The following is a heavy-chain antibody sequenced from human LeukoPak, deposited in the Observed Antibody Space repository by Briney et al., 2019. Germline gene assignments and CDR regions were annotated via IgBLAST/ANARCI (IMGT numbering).Heavy chain of an antibody. J-gene: IGHJ3*02. Sequence: ASVKVSCKASGYTFTGYYMHWLRQAAGEGLEWMGWINPNSGGTNYAQKFQGRVTMTRDTSISTAYMELSRLRSDDTAVYYCAGHVDLDAFDIWGQGTMVTVSS. CDR3: AGHVDLDAFDI. V-gene: IGHV1-2*02. CDR2: INPNSGGT. CDR1: GYTFTGYY. D-gene: IGHD5-12*01.